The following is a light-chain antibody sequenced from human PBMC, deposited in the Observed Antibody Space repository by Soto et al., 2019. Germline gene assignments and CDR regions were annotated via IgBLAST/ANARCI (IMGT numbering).Light chain of an antibody. CDR1: QSVSNN. CDR3: QQYHHWPPIT. V-gene: IGKV3-15*01. CDR2: GAF. J-gene: IGKJ5*01. Sequence: EIVLTQSPGTLSLSPGERATLSCRAIQSVSNNYLAWYQQKPGQAPRLLIYGAFTRATGIPARFSGSGSGTEFTLTISSLQSEDFAVYYCQQYHHWPPITFGQGTRLEIK.